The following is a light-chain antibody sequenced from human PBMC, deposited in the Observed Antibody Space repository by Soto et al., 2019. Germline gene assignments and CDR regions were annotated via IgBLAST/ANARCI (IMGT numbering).Light chain of an antibody. CDR2: WAS. CDR1: QSVLYSSNNKNY. Sequence: DIVMTQSLDSLAVSLGEGATINCKSSQSVLYSSNNKNYLAWFQQKPGQPPKLLIYWASTRESGVPDRISGSGSGTDFTLTISSLQAEDVAVYYCQQYYTTPLTFGGGTKVEIK. J-gene: IGKJ4*01. V-gene: IGKV4-1*01. CDR3: QQYYTTPLT.